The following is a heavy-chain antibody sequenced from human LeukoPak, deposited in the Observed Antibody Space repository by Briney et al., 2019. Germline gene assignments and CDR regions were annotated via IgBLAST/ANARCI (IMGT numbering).Heavy chain of an antibody. V-gene: IGHV4-30-4*01. J-gene: IGHJ4*02. D-gene: IGHD6-13*01. Sequence: SQTLSLTCTVSGGSISSGDYYWSWIRQPPGKGLEWIGYIYYSGSTYYNPSLKSRVTISVDTSKNQFSLKLSSVTAADTAVYYCAREGEYSSSWHFDYWGQGTLVTVSS. CDR1: GGSISSGDYY. CDR2: IYYSGST. CDR3: AREGEYSSSWHFDY.